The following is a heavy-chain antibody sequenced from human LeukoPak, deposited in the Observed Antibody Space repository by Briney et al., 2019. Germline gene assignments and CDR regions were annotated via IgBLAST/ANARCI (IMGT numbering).Heavy chain of an antibody. V-gene: IGHV3-74*01. CDR1: GFTFSIYW. CDR3: ARVVPRGDYYGMDV. Sequence: GWSLRLSCAASGFTFSIYWMHWVRQAPGKGLVWVSRINTDGSGTIYADSVKGRFTISRDNAKNTLYLQMNSLRAEDTAVYYCARVVPRGDYYGMDVWGQGTTVTVSS. CDR2: INTDGSGT. J-gene: IGHJ6*01.